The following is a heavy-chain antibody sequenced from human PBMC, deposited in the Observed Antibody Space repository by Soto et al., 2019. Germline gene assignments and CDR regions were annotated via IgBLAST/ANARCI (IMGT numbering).Heavy chain of an antibody. D-gene: IGHD6-13*01. CDR2: IYHSGST. Sequence: QVQLQESGPGLVKPSETLSLTCAVSGYSISSGYYWGWIRQPPGKGLEWIGSIYHSGSTYYNPSLKSRVTISVDTSKNQFSLKLSSVTAADPALDYWARGLAAAGPPHPPPPPNWFDPWGQGTLVTVSS. V-gene: IGHV4-38-2*01. CDR1: GYSISSGYY. CDR3: ARGLAAAGPPHPPPPPNWFDP. J-gene: IGHJ5*02.